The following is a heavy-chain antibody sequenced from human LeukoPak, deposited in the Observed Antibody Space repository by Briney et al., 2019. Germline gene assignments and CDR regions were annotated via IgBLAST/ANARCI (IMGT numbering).Heavy chain of an antibody. CDR3: ARDHWIEDIVVVPAAIGVDY. J-gene: IGHJ4*02. CDR2: ISAYNGNT. CDR1: GYTFTSYG. Sequence: ASVKVSCKASGYTFTSYGISWVRQAPGQGLEWVGWISAYNGNTNYAQKLQGRVTMTTDTSTSTAYMELRSLRSDDTAVYYCARDHWIEDIVVVPAAIGVDYWGQGTLVTVSS. V-gene: IGHV1-18*01. D-gene: IGHD2-2*01.